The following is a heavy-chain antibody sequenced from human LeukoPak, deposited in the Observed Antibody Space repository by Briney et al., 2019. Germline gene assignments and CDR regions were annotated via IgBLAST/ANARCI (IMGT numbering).Heavy chain of an antibody. CDR1: GGSISSSSYY. D-gene: IGHD5-12*01. Sequence: SETLSLTCTVSGGSISSSSYYWSWIRQSPGKGLEWIGYIYYSGSTNYNPSLKSRVTISVDTSKNQFSLKLSSVTAADTAVYYCARAEQMATIRFRNGRNAFDIWGQGTMVTVSS. J-gene: IGHJ3*02. V-gene: IGHV4-61*01. CDR3: ARAEQMATIRFRNGRNAFDI. CDR2: IYYSGST.